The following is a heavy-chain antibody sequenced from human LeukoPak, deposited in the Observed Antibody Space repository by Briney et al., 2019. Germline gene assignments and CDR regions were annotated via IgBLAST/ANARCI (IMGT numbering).Heavy chain of an antibody. CDR3: ARSITIFGEFYYFDY. CDR2: IYSGGST. Sequence: GGSLRLSCAASGFTVSSNHMSWVRQAPGKGLEWVSVIYSGGSTDYADSVKGRFTISRDILKNTLYLQMNSLRAEDTAVYYCARSITIFGEFYYFDYWGQGTLVTVSS. D-gene: IGHD3-3*01. V-gene: IGHV3-53*01. CDR1: GFTVSSNH. J-gene: IGHJ4*02.